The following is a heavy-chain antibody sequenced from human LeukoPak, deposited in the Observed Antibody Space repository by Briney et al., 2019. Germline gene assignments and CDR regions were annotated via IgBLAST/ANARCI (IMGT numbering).Heavy chain of an antibody. Sequence: ASVRVSCKASGYTFTSYDINWVRQATGQGLEWMGWMNPNSGNTGYAQKFQGRVTMTRNTSISTAYMELSSLRSEDTAVYYCARGQDNSNYFSYYYYMDVWGKGTTATVSS. CDR3: ARGQDNSNYFSYYYYMDV. CDR2: MNPNSGNT. J-gene: IGHJ6*03. V-gene: IGHV1-8*01. CDR1: GYTFTSYD. D-gene: IGHD4-11*01.